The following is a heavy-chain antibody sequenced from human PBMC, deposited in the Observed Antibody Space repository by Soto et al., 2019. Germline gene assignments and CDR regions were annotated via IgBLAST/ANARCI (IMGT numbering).Heavy chain of an antibody. CDR1: GFSLSTSGMC. CDR2: IDWDDDK. J-gene: IGHJ4*02. CDR3: ARLTYDDISTGYRFDY. V-gene: IGHV2-70*11. Sequence: SGPTLVNPTQTLTLTCTFSGFSLSTSGMCVSWVRQPPGKALEWLARIDWDDDKYSSPSLKTRLTISKDTSKNQVVLTMTNMDPVDTATYYCARLTYDDISTGYRFDYWGQGALVTVSS. D-gene: IGHD3-9*01.